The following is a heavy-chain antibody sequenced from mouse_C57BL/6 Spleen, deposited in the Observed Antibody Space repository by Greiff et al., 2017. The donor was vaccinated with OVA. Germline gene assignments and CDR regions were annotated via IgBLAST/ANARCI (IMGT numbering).Heavy chain of an antibody. CDR2: INPGSGGT. CDR3: ARRGIYDYDEGFAY. Sequence: QVQLQQSGAELVRPGTSVKVSCKASGYAFTNYLIEWVKQRPGQGLEWIGVINPGSGGTNYNEKFKGKATLTADRSSSTAYMQLSSLTSEDSAVYVCARRGIYDYDEGFAYWGQGTLVTVSA. CDR1: GYAFTNYL. D-gene: IGHD2-4*01. J-gene: IGHJ3*01. V-gene: IGHV1-54*01.